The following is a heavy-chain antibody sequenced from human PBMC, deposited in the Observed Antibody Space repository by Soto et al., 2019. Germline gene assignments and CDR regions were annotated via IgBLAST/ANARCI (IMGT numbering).Heavy chain of an antibody. CDR2: ISSDGSTT. CDR1: GVTLSRYY. CDR3: FVYTSGWN. Sequence: GGSLRLSCEASGVTLSRYYNHWVRQAPGKGLVWVSRISSDGSTTDYADSVKGRFTISRDNAKNTLYLQMNILRDEDTAVYYCFVYTSGWNWGQGALVTVSS. V-gene: IGHV3-74*01. D-gene: IGHD6-19*01. J-gene: IGHJ4*02.